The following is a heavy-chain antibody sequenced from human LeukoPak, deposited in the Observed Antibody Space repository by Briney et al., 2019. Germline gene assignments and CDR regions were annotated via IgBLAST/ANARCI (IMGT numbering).Heavy chain of an antibody. V-gene: IGHV3-20*04. D-gene: IGHD2-15*01. CDR2: INWNGGST. CDR1: GFTFDDYG. J-gene: IGHJ3*02. Sequence: GGSLRLSCAASGFTFDDYGMSWVRQAPGKGVEWVSGINWNGGSTGYADSVKGRFTISRDNAKNSLYLQMNSLRAEDTALYYCARDPCSGGSCPHDAFDIWGQGTMVTVSS. CDR3: ARDPCSGGSCPHDAFDI.